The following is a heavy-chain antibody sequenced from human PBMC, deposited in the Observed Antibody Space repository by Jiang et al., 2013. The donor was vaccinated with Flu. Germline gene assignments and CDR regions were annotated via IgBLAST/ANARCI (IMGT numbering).Heavy chain of an antibody. D-gene: IGHD3-16*01. CDR2: INTNTGNP. J-gene: IGHJ6*02. CDR3: ARDVPRDWVGGYGMDV. Sequence: QSGSELKKPGASVKVACRASRYTFTSYVINWVRQGPGQGLEWMGWINTNTGNPTYAQGFKGRFVFSLDTSVSTAYLQISSLKAEDTAVYYCARDVPRDWVGGYGMDVWGQGTTVTVSS. CDR1: RYTFTSYV. V-gene: IGHV7-4-1*02.